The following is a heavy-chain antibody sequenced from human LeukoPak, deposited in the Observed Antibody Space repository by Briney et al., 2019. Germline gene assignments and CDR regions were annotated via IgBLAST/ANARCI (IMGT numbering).Heavy chain of an antibody. CDR1: GGTFSSYT. J-gene: IGHJ4*02. Sequence: SVKVSFKASGGTFSSYTISWVRQAPGQGVEWMGRIIPILGIANYAQKFQGRVTITADKSTSTAYMELSSLRSEDTAVYYCAEGLGMSPDYWGQGTLVTVSS. D-gene: IGHD1-14*01. CDR2: IIPILGIA. CDR3: AEGLGMSPDY. V-gene: IGHV1-69*02.